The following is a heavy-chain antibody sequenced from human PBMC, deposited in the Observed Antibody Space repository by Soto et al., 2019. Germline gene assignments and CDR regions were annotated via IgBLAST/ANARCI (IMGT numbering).Heavy chain of an antibody. CDR1: GGTFTSTA. CDR3: ASSAGLDHLLNYYGLNV. V-gene: IGHV1-69*01. J-gene: IGHJ6*02. CDR2: IIPVLGTP. Sequence: QVLLVQSSAEVKKPGSSVKVSCKASGGTFTSTAFSWVRQAPGQGLECMGGIIPVLGTPNYAQKFQARLTVTADASTTTVHMELSSLRSDDTAVYYCASSAGLDHLLNYYGLNVWGQVTTVTVSS. D-gene: IGHD6-13*01.